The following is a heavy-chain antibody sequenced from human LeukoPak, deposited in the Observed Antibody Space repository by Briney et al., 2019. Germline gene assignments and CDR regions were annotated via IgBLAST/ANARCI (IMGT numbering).Heavy chain of an antibody. D-gene: IGHD2-15*01. CDR2: ISGSDGST. J-gene: IGHJ2*01. CDR3: AKDGGNWYFDL. CDR1: GFTFSNYA. Sequence: GGSLRLSCAASGFTFSNYAMSWVRQAPGKGLEWVSTISGSDGSTYYADSVKGRFTVSRDISKDTLYLQMNSLRAEDTAVYFCAKDGGNWYFDLWGRGSQVSVSS. V-gene: IGHV3-23*01.